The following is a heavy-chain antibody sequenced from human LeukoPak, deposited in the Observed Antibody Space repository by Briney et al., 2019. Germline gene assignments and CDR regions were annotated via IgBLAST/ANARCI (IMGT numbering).Heavy chain of an antibody. D-gene: IGHD6-13*01. CDR1: GFTFSSYA. CDR2: IKQDGSEK. Sequence: GGPLRLFCAASGFTFSSYAMSWVRQAPGKGREGVANIKQDGSEKNYVDSVKGRFTISRDNAEDSLFLQMNSLRVEDTAVYYCAREWQGGIAAAGTRIEGDYWGQGTLVAVSS. CDR3: AREWQGGIAAAGTRIEGDY. J-gene: IGHJ4*02. V-gene: IGHV3-7*01.